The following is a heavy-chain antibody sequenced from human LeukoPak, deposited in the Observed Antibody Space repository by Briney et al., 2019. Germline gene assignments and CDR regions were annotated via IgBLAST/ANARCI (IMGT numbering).Heavy chain of an antibody. CDR1: GYTLTELS. J-gene: IGHJ4*02. Sequence: ASVKVSCKVSGYTLTELSMHWVRQAPGKGLEWMGGFDPEDAETIYTQKFQGRVTMTEDTSTDTAYMEVSTLSSEDTAVYYCATGGGGSYSYWGQGTLVTVSS. D-gene: IGHD1-26*01. V-gene: IGHV1-24*01. CDR2: FDPEDAET. CDR3: ATGGGGSYSY.